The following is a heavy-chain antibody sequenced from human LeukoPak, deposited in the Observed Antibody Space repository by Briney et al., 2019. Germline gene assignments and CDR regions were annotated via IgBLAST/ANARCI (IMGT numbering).Heavy chain of an antibody. D-gene: IGHD1-20*01. Sequence: ASVKVSCKASGYTFTSYDINWVRQATGQGLEWMGWMNPNSGNTGYAQKFQGRVTITRNTSTSTAYMELSSLRSEDTAVYYCAKGGYNWRIIDYWGQGTLVTVSS. J-gene: IGHJ4*02. CDR3: AKGGYNWRIIDY. V-gene: IGHV1-8*03. CDR2: MNPNSGNT. CDR1: GYTFTSYD.